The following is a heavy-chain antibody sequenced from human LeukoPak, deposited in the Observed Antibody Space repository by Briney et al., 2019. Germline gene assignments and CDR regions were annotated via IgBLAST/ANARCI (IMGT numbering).Heavy chain of an antibody. Sequence: GGSLRLSCAASGFTFTTYVMHWVRQAPGKGLDWVALIWDDGNNKYYADSVKGRFTISRDNSKNTLNLQMNSLRAEDTAVYYCARDNGEWRLNWFDHWGQGTLVTVSS. CDR2: IWDDGNNK. CDR1: GFTFTTYV. V-gene: IGHV3-33*01. J-gene: IGHJ5*02. CDR3: ARDNGEWRLNWFDH. D-gene: IGHD2-8*01.